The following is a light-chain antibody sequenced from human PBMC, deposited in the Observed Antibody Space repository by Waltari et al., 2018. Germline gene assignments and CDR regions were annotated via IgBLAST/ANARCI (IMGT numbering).Light chain of an antibody. CDR3: FSYRRSSTWV. CDR2: DVT. J-gene: IGLJ3*02. V-gene: IGLV2-14*03. Sequence: QSALTQPASVSGSPGQSITISCTGTSSDVGGYDYVSWYHQHPGKAPTLLIYDVTKRPSGVSNRFSGSKSANTASLTISGLQAEDEADYYCFSYRRSSTWVFGEGTKLTVL. CDR1: SSDVGGYDY.